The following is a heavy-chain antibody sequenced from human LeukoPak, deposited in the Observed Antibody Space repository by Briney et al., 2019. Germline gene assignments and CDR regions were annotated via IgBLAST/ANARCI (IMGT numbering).Heavy chain of an antibody. CDR1: GFTFDDYG. J-gene: IGHJ6*03. CDR2: INWNGGST. CDR3: ARDARGDYDFWSGYIPYYMDV. V-gene: IGHV3-20*04. Sequence: PGGSLGLSCAASGFTFDDYGMSWVRQAPGKGLEWVSGINWNGGSTGYADTVKGRFTISRDNAKNSLYLQMNSLRAEDTALYFCARDARGDYDFWSGYIPYYMDVWGKGTTVTVSS. D-gene: IGHD3-3*01.